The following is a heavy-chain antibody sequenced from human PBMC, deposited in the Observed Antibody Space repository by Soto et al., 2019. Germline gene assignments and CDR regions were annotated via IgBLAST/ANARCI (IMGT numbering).Heavy chain of an antibody. V-gene: IGHV4-30-2*01. CDR2: IYHSGST. CDR3: ARRLGP. CDR1: GGSISSGGYF. D-gene: IGHD3-10*01. J-gene: IGHJ5*02. Sequence: SETLSLTCAVSGGSISSGGYFWSWIRQPPGKGLEWIGYIYHSGSTYYNPSLKSRVTISVDRSKNQFSLKLSSVPAADTAVSYCARRLGPWGQGTLVTVSS.